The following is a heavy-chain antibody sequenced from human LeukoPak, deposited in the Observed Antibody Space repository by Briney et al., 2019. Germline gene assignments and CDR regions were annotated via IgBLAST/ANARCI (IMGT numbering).Heavy chain of an antibody. J-gene: IGHJ6*02. CDR1: GYNFIGYG. Sequence: ASVRVSCKASGYNFIGYGISWVRQAPGQGLEWMGWISGHNGDTDYAQKFQHRVTMTTDTSTSTASMELRSLTSDDTAVYYCAIDGDPLESLYYYGMDVWGQGTTVIVSS. V-gene: IGHV1-18*01. CDR2: ISGHNGDT. D-gene: IGHD3-3*01. CDR3: AIDGDPLESLYYYGMDV.